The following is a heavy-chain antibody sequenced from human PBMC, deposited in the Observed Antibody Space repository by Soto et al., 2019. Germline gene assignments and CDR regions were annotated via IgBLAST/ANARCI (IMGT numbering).Heavy chain of an antibody. Sequence: GGSLRLSCAASGFSFSSCAMHWVRQAPGKGLEWVAVISYDGSDKYYADSVKGRFTISRDSSKNTLSLQMNSLRPEDTAVYYCAKDVSPLKWDLPENWGHGPRVTVYS. CDR2: ISYDGSDK. V-gene: IGHV3-30*18. CDR3: AKDVSPLKWDLPEN. CDR1: GFSFSSCA. D-gene: IGHD1-26*01. J-gene: IGHJ4*01.